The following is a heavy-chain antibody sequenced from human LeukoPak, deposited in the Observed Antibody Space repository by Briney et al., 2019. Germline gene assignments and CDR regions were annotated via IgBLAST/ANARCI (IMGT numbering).Heavy chain of an antibody. CDR2: ISYDGSNK. CDR1: GFTFSSYG. V-gene: IGHV3-30*12. J-gene: IGHJ5*02. CDR3: ARAPPKSWFDP. Sequence: PGGSLRLSCAASGFTFSSYGMHWVRQAPGKGLEWVAVISYDGSNKYYADSVKGRFTISRDNAKNSLYLQMNSLRAEDTAVYYCARAPPKSWFDPWGQGTLVTVSS.